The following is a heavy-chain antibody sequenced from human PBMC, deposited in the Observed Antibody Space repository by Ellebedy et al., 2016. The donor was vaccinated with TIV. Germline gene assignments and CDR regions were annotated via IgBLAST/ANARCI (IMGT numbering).Heavy chain of an antibody. D-gene: IGHD5/OR15-5a*01. V-gene: IGHV4-61*03. CDR3: VADIAGDVYRHFDY. CDR1: GGSVSSGDYY. J-gene: IGHJ4*02. CDR2: FLNSVDT. Sequence: MPSETLSLTCTVSGGSVSSGDYYWSWIRQPPGKGLEWIGYFLNSVDTKYSPSLKSRVTISVDTSKNHLSLHLNSVTAADTAVYYCVADIAGDVYRHFDYWGQGALVTVSS.